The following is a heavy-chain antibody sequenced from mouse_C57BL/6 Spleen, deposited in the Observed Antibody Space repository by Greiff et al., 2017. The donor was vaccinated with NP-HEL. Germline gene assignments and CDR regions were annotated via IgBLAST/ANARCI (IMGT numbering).Heavy chain of an antibody. CDR3: ARHEGGYYYGSSPAWFAY. J-gene: IGHJ3*01. CDR1: GYTFTEYT. CDR2: FYPGSGSI. D-gene: IGHD1-1*01. V-gene: IGHV1-62-2*01. Sequence: QVQLQQSGAELVKPGASVKLSCKASGYTFTEYTIHWVKQRSGQGLEWIGWFYPGSGSIKYNEKFKDKATLTADKSSSTVYMELSRLTSEDSAVYFCARHEGGYYYGSSPAWFAYWGQGTLVTVSA.